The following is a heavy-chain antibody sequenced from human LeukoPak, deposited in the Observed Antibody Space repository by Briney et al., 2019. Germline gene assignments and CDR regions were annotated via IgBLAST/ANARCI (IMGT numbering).Heavy chain of an antibody. CDR3: ARDEGAYCGGDCYHTAEYFQH. CDR1: GGTFSSYA. Sequence: SVKDSCKASGGTFSSYAISWVRPAPGQGLEWMGGIIPIFGTANYAQKFQGRVTITADESTSTAYMELSSLRSEDTAVYYCARDEGAYCGGDCYHTAEYFQHWGQGTLVTVSS. J-gene: IGHJ1*01. V-gene: IGHV1-69*13. D-gene: IGHD2-21*02. CDR2: IIPIFGTA.